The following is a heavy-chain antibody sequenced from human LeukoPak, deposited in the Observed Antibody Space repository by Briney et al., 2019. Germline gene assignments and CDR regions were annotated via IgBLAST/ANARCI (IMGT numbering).Heavy chain of an antibody. Sequence: SETLSLTCAVSGGSFSAYYWTWIRQHPGKGLEWIGYIYYSGSTYYNPSLKSRVTISVDTSKNQFSLKLSSVTAADTAVYYCARAVPGSSWYFDYWGQGTLVTVSS. D-gene: IGHD6-13*01. V-gene: IGHV4-31*11. CDR3: ARAVPGSSWYFDY. J-gene: IGHJ4*02. CDR2: IYYSGST. CDR1: GGSFSAYY.